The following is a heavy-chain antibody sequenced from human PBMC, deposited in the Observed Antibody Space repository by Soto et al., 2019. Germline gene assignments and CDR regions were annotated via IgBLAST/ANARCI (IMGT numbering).Heavy chain of an antibody. J-gene: IGHJ5*02. D-gene: IGHD4-17*01. CDR3: ARVPTP. Sequence: QLQLQESGSGLVKPSQTLSLTCAVSGGSISSGGYSLSWIRQPPGKGLEWIAYIYQSETTYYNPPLKSRVSISVDRCQHQFSLKLSSVTGAHAAVYYCARVPTPWGQRTLVT. V-gene: IGHV4-30-2*01. CDR1: GGSISSGGYS. CDR2: IYQSETT.